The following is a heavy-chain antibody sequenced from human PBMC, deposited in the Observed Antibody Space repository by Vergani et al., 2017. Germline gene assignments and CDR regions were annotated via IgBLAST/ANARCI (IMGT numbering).Heavy chain of an antibody. Sequence: QVQLVQSGSEVRKPGASVKVSCKASGGTFSSYAISWVRQAPGQGLEWMGGIIPIFGTANYAQKFQGRVTITADESTSTAYMELSSLRSEDTAVYYCARVAGNYYDSSGYSDYWGQGTLVTVSS. CDR3: ARVAGNYYDSSGYSDY. J-gene: IGHJ4*02. CDR1: GGTFSSYA. D-gene: IGHD3-22*01. V-gene: IGHV1-69*13. CDR2: IIPIFGTA.